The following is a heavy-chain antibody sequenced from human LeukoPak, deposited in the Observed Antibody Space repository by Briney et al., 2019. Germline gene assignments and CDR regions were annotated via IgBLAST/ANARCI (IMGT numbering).Heavy chain of an antibody. Sequence: KPSETLSLTCTVSGGSISSYYWGWIRQPPGKGLEWIGSIYYSGSTYYNPSLKSRVTISVDTSKNQFSLKLSSVTAADTAVYYCAREGARIAARYFDYWGQGTLVTVSS. J-gene: IGHJ4*02. CDR1: GGSISSYY. V-gene: IGHV4-39*07. CDR2: IYYSGST. CDR3: AREGARIAARYFDY. D-gene: IGHD6-6*01.